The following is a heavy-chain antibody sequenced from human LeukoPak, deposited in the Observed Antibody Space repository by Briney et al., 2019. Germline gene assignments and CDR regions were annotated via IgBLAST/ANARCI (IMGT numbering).Heavy chain of an antibody. Sequence: HPGVSLRLSCAASGFPFNAYWMTWVRQAPGEGLEWVANIRQDGDTKYYVDSVKGRFTISRDNAMNSLYLQMNSLRAEDTAIYYCARSLPYGTTWYGRSDFWGQGTLVTVSS. J-gene: IGHJ4*02. CDR3: ARSLPYGTTWYGRSDF. CDR2: IRQDGDTK. D-gene: IGHD6-13*01. V-gene: IGHV3-7*03. CDR1: GFPFNAYW.